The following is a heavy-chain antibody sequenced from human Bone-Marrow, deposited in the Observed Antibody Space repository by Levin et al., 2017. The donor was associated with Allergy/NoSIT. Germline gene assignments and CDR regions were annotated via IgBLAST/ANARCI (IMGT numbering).Heavy chain of an antibody. CDR1: GFTFTNAW. V-gene: IGHV3-15*01. D-gene: IGHD3-10*01. CDR2: IKSKTDGGTT. J-gene: IGHJ5*01. Sequence: GESLKISCAASGFTFTNAWMSWVRQAPGKGLEWVGRIKSKTDGGTTDYAAPVKGRFTISRDDSKNTLDLQMNSLGVEDTAVYYCARDQFLHGSASGGWLDSWGQGTLVTVSS. CDR3: ARDQFLHGSASGGWLDS.